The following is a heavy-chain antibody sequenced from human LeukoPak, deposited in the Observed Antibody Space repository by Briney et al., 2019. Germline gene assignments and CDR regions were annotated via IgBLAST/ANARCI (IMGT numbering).Heavy chain of an antibody. V-gene: IGHV2-70*01. D-gene: IGHD2-2*02. Sequence: SGPTLVNPTQTLTLTCTFSGFSLSTSGMCVSWIRQPPGKALEWLALIDWDDDKYYSTSLKTRLTISKDTSKNQVVLTMTNMDPVDTATYYCARMYTSYYYYYGMDVWGQGTTVTVSS. J-gene: IGHJ6*02. CDR3: ARMYTSYYYYYGMDV. CDR1: GFSLSTSGMC. CDR2: IDWDDDK.